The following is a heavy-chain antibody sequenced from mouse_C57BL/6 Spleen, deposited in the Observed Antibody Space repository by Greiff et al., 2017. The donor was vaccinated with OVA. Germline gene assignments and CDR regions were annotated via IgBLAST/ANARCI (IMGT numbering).Heavy chain of an antibody. D-gene: IGHD2-5*01. V-gene: IGHV7-3*01. CDR1: GFTFTDYY. CDR2: IRNKANGYTT. Sequence: VQLKESGGGLVQPGGSLSLSCAASGFTFTDYYMSWVRQPPGKALEWLGFIRNKANGYTTEYSASVKGRFTISRDNSQSILYLQMNALRAEDSATYYCARSSYYSNLFDYWGQGTTLTVSS. J-gene: IGHJ2*01. CDR3: ARSSYYSNLFDY.